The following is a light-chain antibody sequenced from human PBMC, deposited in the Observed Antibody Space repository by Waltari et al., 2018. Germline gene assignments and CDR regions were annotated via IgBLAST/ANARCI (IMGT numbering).Light chain of an antibody. Sequence: DIVLTQTPLSLPVTPGEPAFISCNSSKSLFDSDDGNTYLDWYLQKPGQSPQLLIYIVSYRASGVPDRFSGSGSDTDFTLKISRVEAEDVGVYYCMQRLEFPLTFGGGTKVEIK. J-gene: IGKJ4*01. CDR1: KSLFDSDDGNTY. CDR2: IVS. CDR3: MQRLEFPLT. V-gene: IGKV2-40*01.